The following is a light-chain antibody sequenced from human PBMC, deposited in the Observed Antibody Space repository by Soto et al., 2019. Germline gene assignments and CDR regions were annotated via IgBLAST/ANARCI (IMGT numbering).Light chain of an antibody. CDR2: AAS. CDR1: QSISSY. CDR3: QQCYSTPPIT. J-gene: IGKJ5*01. V-gene: IGKV1-39*01. Sequence: DIQMTQSPSSLSASVGDRVTITCRASQSISSYLNWYQQKPGKATKLLIYAASSLQSGVPSRFSGSGSGTDFTLTIGSLQPEDFATYCCQQCYSTPPITFGQGTRLEIK.